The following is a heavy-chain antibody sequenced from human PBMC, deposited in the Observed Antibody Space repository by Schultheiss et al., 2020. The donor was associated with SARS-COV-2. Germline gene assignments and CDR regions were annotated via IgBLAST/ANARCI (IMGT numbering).Heavy chain of an antibody. J-gene: IGHJ4*02. Sequence: GESLKISCAASGFTFSDYYMSWIRQAPGKGLEWVSSISSSSSYIYYADSVKGRFTISRDNAKNSLYLQMNSLRAEDTAVYYCARDLGGTFDYWGQGTLVTVSS. V-gene: IGHV3-11*06. D-gene: IGHD3-16*01. CDR2: ISSSSSYI. CDR3: ARDLGGTFDY. CDR1: GFTFSDYY.